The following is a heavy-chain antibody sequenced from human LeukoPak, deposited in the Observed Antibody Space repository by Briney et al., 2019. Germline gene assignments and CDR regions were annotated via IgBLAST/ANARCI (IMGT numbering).Heavy chain of an antibody. Sequence: PGGSLRLSCAASGFTFSSYEMNWVRQAPGKGLEWVSYISSSGSTIYYADSVKGRFTISRDNAKNSLYLQMNSLRAEDTAVYYCAREGHGGNSYFDYWGQGTLVTVSS. D-gene: IGHD4-23*01. CDR1: GFTFSSYE. CDR2: ISSSGSTI. CDR3: AREGHGGNSYFDY. V-gene: IGHV3-48*03. J-gene: IGHJ4*02.